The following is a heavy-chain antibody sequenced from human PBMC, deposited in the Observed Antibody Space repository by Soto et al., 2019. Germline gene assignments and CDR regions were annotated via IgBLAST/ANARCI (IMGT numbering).Heavy chain of an antibody. CDR1: GFTFSSYG. CDR3: AKPLGYCSSTSCYVPYYYGMDV. V-gene: IGHV3-30*18. D-gene: IGHD2-2*01. J-gene: IGHJ6*02. Sequence: PGGSLRLSCAASGFTFSSYGMHWVRQAPGKGLEWVAVISYDGSNKYYADSVKGRFTISRDNSKNTLYLQMNSLRAEDTAVYYCAKPLGYCSSTSCYVPYYYGMDVWGQGTTVTVSS. CDR2: ISYDGSNK.